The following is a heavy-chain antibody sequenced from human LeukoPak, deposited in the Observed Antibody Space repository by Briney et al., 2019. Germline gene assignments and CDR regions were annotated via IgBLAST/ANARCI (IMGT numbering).Heavy chain of an antibody. CDR1: GGTFSSYD. CDR3: ARGREYYDSSGPYDAFDI. V-gene: IGHV1-69*13. CDR2: IIPIFGTA. Sequence: SVKVSCKASGGTFSSYDISWVRQAPGQGLEWMGGIIPIFGTANYAQKFQGRVTITADESTSTAYMELSSLRSEDTAVYYCARGREYYDSSGPYDAFDIWGQGTMVTVSS. D-gene: IGHD3-22*01. J-gene: IGHJ3*02.